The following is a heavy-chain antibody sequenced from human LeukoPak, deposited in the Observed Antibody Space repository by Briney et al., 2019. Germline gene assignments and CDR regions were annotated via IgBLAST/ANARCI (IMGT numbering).Heavy chain of an antibody. CDR1: GGSINNYY. J-gene: IGHJ4*02. D-gene: IGHD3-3*01. V-gene: IGHV4-59*12. CDR3: ARARRDSGYYKVDY. Sequence: SETLSLTCTVSGGSINNYYWSWVRQPPGAGLEWLAYIYYTGSTNYNPSLKTRLTISVDTSKNQFSLRLNSVTAADTAVYYCARARRDSGYYKVDYWGQGTLATVSS. CDR2: IYYTGST.